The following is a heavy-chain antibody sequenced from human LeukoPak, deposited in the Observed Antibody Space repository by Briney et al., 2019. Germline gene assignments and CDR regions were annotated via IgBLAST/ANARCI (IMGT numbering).Heavy chain of an antibody. CDR2: IYYSGST. J-gene: IGHJ4*02. Sequence: SETLSLTCTVSGGSISSYYWSWIRQPPGRGLEWIGYIYYSGSTNYNPSLKSRVTISVDTSKNQFSLKLSSVTAADTAVYYCARDLQGSAAAFDYWGQGTLVTVFS. D-gene: IGHD6-13*01. V-gene: IGHV4-59*01. CDR3: ARDLQGSAAAFDY. CDR1: GGSISSYY.